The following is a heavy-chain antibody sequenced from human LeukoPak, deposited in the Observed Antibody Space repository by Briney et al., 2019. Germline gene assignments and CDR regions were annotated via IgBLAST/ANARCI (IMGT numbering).Heavy chain of an antibody. V-gene: IGHV4-59*01. J-gene: IGHJ3*02. D-gene: IGHD1-26*01. Sequence: SETLSLTCTVSGGSISSYYWSRIRQPPGKGLEWIGYIYYSGSTSYNPSLKSRVTISVDTSKKQFSLKLSFVTAADTAFYYCARYIVSYPHDAFDIWGQGTMVTVSS. CDR2: IYYSGST. CDR1: GGSISSYY. CDR3: ARYIVSYPHDAFDI.